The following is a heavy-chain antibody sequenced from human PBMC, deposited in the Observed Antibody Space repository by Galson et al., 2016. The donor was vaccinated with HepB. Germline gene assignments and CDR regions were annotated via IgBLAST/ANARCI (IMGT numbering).Heavy chain of an antibody. CDR1: GYTFTNYA. CDR3: ARGGSVRGYRYGYNVMDV. D-gene: IGHD5-18*01. CDR2: INAGNGDR. Sequence: SVKVSCKASGYTFTNYAMYWVRQAPGQRLEWMGWINAGNGDRKYSQKFQGRVTITRDTSASTAYMELSRLRSEDTAVYYCARGGSVRGYRYGYNVMDVWSQGTTVTVSS. V-gene: IGHV1-3*01. J-gene: IGHJ6*02.